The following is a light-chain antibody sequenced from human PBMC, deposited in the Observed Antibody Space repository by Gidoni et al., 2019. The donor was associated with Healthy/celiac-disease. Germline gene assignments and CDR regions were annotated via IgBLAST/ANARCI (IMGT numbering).Light chain of an antibody. Sequence: QSVLTQPPPVSGAPGPRVTISCTGSSSNIGAGYDVHGYQQLPGTAPKLLIYGNSNRPSGVPDRFSGSKSGTSASLAITGLQAEDEADYYCQSYDSSLSGVVFGGGTKLTVL. CDR2: GNS. V-gene: IGLV1-40*01. J-gene: IGLJ2*01. CDR3: QSYDSSLSGVV. CDR1: SSNIGAGYD.